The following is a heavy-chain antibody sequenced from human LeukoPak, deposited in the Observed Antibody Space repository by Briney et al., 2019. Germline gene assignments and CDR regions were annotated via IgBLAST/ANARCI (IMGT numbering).Heavy chain of an antibody. V-gene: IGHV3-7*05. J-gene: IGHJ4*02. CDR1: GFTLSSSW. CDR2: IKEDGNEE. D-gene: IGHD3-16*01. Sequence: GGSLRLSCAASGFTLSSSWMTWVRQAPGKGLEWVAHIKEDGNEEYYVDSVKGRFTISRDNAKNSLYLQMNSLRAEDTAVYYCARDLSDDYSLDYWGQGTLVSVSS. CDR3: ARDLSDDYSLDY.